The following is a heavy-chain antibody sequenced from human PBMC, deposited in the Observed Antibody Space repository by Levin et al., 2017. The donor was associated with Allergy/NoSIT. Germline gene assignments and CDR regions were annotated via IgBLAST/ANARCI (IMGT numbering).Heavy chain of an antibody. CDR3: AGGGGIEGSLDY. CDR2: ISYDGSNK. V-gene: IGHV3-30-3*01. J-gene: IGHJ4*02. Sequence: GGSLRLSCAASGFTFSSYAMHWVRQAPGKGLEWVAVISYDGSNKYYEDSVKGRFTISRDNSKTTLYLQMNSLRAEDTAVYYCAGGGGIEGSLDYWGQGTLVTVSS. D-gene: IGHD2-21*01. CDR1: GFTFSSYA.